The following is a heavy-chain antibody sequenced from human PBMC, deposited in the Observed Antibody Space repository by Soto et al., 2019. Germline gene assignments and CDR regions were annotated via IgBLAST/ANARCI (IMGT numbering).Heavy chain of an antibody. D-gene: IGHD3-22*01. Sequence: EVQLVQSGAEVQKPGESLRISCKGSGYSFTSYWLSWVRQMPGKGLEWMGRIDPSDSYTNYSPSFQGHVTISADKSISTDYLQWSSLKASDTAMYYCARHTPAFNYYDSSVRYWGQGTLVTVSS. CDR1: GYSFTSYW. CDR3: ARHTPAFNYYDSSVRY. J-gene: IGHJ4*02. CDR2: IDPSDSYT. V-gene: IGHV5-10-1*03.